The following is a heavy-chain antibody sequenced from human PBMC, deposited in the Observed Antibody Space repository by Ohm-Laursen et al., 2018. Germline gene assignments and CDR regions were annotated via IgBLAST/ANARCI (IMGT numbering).Heavy chain of an antibody. J-gene: IGHJ6*02. V-gene: IGHV3-23*01. D-gene: IGHD5-12*01. CDR1: GFTFSSYA. Sequence: SLRLSCSAPGFTFSSYAMSWVRQAPGKGLEWVSAISGSGGSTYYADSVKGRFTISRDNSKNTLYLQMNSLRAEDTAVYYCARGYSGYDLPNYYYGMDVWGQGTTVTVSS. CDR3: ARGYSGYDLPNYYYGMDV. CDR2: ISGSGGST.